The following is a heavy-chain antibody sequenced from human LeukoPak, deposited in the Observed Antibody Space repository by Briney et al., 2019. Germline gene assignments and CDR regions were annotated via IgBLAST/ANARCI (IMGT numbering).Heavy chain of an antibody. CDR2: IKSKTDGGTT. J-gene: IGHJ1*01. CDR3: TTNDYGDYGEYFQH. D-gene: IGHD4-17*01. CDR1: GFTFTTAW. V-gene: IGHV3-15*01. Sequence: GGSLRLSCAASGFTFTTAWMSWVRQAPGKGLEWVGRIKSKTDGGTTDYAAPVKGRFTISRDDSKNTLYLQMNSLKTEDTAVYYCTTNDYGDYGEYFQHWGQGTLVTVSS.